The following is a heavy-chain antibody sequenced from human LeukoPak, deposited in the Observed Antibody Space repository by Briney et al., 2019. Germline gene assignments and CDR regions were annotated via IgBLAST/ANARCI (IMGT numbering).Heavy chain of an antibody. V-gene: IGHV3-66*01. CDR3: ARDRELRYFDY. CDR2: IYSGGST. J-gene: IGHJ4*02. Sequence: GGSLRLSCAASGFTVSSNYMSWVRQAPGKGLEWVSVIYSGGSTYYADSVKGRFTISRDNSKNTLYLQMNSLKAEDTAVYYCARDRELRYFDYWGQGTLVIVSS. D-gene: IGHD1-26*01. CDR1: GFTVSSNY.